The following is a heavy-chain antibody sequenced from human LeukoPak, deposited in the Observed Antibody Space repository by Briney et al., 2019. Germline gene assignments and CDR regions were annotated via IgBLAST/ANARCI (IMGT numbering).Heavy chain of an antibody. D-gene: IGHD5-18*01. CDR3: AKDFSVDTAMVISDY. CDR2: ISYDGSNK. CDR1: GFTFSSYG. J-gene: IGHJ4*02. V-gene: IGHV3-30*18. Sequence: PGRSLRLSCAASGFTFSSYGMHWVRQAPGKGLEWVAVISYDGSNKYYADSVKGRFTISRDNSKNTLYLQMNSLRAEDTAVYYCAKDFSVDTAMVISDYWGQGTLVTVSS.